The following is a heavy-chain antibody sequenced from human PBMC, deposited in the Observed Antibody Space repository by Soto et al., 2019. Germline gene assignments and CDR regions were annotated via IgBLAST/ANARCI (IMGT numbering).Heavy chain of an antibody. J-gene: IGHJ5*02. V-gene: IGHV3-23*01. CDR2: ISGSGFKK. Sequence: GGTLRLSCAASGFIFENFGMSWVRQAPGKGLEWISSISGSGFKKYYADSVKGRFTISRDNSKSTVYLELNNLSAEDTAVYHCAKNQGVELVPLATVDWFDPWGQGSVVTVSS. CDR3: AKNQGVELVPLATVDWFDP. D-gene: IGHD1-26*01. CDR1: GFIFENFG.